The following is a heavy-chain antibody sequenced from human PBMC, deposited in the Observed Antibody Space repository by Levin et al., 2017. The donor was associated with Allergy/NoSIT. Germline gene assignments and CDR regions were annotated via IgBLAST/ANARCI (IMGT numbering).Heavy chain of an antibody. V-gene: IGHV3-48*01. D-gene: IGHD1-26*01. CDR2: ISSSSSTI. Sequence: GDSLKISCAASGFTFSSYSMNWVRQAPGKGLEWVSYISSSSSTIYYADSVKGRFTISRDNAKNSLYLQMNSLRAEDTAVYYCASPRVGATTDFDYWGQGTLVTVSS. J-gene: IGHJ4*02. CDR3: ASPRVGATTDFDY. CDR1: GFTFSSYS.